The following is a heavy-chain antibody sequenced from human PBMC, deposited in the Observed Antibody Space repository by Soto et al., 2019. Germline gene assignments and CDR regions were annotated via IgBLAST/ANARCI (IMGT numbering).Heavy chain of an antibody. CDR1: GFTFSSYG. Sequence: QVQLVESGGGVVQPGRSLRLSCAASGFTFSSYGMHWVRQAPGKGLEWVAVIWYDGSNKYYADSVKGRFTISRDNSKNALYLQMISLRAEDTAVYYCARDPEGYYFDYGGQGTLVTVSS. J-gene: IGHJ4*02. V-gene: IGHV3-33*01. CDR2: IWYDGSNK. CDR3: ARDPEGYYFDY.